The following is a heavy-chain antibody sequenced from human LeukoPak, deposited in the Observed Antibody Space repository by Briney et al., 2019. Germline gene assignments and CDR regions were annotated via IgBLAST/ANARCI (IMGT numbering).Heavy chain of an antibody. CDR2: IIPIFGTA. V-gene: IGHV1-69*05. CDR3: ASGASGGSWFPFDH. CDR1: GGTFSSYA. J-gene: IGHJ4*02. Sequence: SVKVSCKASGGTFSSYAISWVRQAPGQGLEWMGRIIPIFGTANYAQKFQGRVTITTDESTSTAYMELSSLRSEDTAVYYCASGASGGSWFPFDHWGQGTLVTVSS. D-gene: IGHD6-13*01.